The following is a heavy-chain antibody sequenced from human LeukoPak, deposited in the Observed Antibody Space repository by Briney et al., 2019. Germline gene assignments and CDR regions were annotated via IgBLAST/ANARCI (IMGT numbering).Heavy chain of an antibody. CDR3: ARVKYYYGSESPFDY. D-gene: IGHD3-10*01. J-gene: IGHJ4*02. CDR2: INPSGGST. Sequence: GASVKVSCKASGYTFTTYYIEWVRQAPGQGLEWMGIINPSGGSTTYAQNFQGRVTMTRDTSTSTVYMELSSLRSEDTAVYYCARVKYYYGSESPFDYWGQGTLVTVSS. V-gene: IGHV1-46*01. CDR1: GYTFTTYY.